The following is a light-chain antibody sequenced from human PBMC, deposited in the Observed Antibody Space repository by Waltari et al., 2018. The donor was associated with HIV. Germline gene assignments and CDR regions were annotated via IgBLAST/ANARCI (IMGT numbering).Light chain of an antibody. CDR2: EVS. Sequence: QSALTQPPSASGSLGQSVPISCTGPSSAIGPSDSVPWFQQHPRSAPKLLLYEVSRRPSTVSDRFSGSRSGSTAFLTVAGLQPDDEATYFCSSYGDSLRVLFGGGTNVTVL. CDR3: SSYGDSLRVL. CDR1: SSAIGPSDS. J-gene: IGLJ3*02. V-gene: IGLV2-8*01.